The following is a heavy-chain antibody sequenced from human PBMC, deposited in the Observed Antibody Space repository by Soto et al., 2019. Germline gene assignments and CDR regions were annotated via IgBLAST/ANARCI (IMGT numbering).Heavy chain of an antibody. CDR1: GYTFTNYA. D-gene: IGHD6-13*01. Sequence: QVQLVQSGAEVKKPGASVKVSCKASGYTFTNYAFTWGRQAPGQGLEWMGWISAYNGNTNYPQKLQGRVPMTTDTSTSTAYMELRSLRSDDTAVYYCARDLAAAGPFDCWGQGTLVTVSS. V-gene: IGHV1-18*01. CDR2: ISAYNGNT. J-gene: IGHJ4*02. CDR3: ARDLAAAGPFDC.